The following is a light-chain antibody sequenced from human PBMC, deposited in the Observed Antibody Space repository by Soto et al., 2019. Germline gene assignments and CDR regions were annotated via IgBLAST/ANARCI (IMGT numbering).Light chain of an antibody. J-gene: IGKJ1*01. V-gene: IGKV1-39*01. CDR3: QHSYSTLET. CDR2: DAS. CDR1: QNINNY. Sequence: DIQMTQSPSSLSASVGDRVTITCRASQNINNYLNWYQQKPGKAPKLLIYDASNLQSGVPSRFSGSGSGTYFTLTISSLQPEDFATYYRQHSYSTLETFVQGTKV.